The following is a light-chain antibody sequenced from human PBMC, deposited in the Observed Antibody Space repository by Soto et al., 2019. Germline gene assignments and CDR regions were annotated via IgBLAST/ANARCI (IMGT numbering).Light chain of an antibody. CDR1: ISDVGVYNY. J-gene: IGLJ3*02. CDR2: EVT. V-gene: IGLV2-8*01. Sequence: QSVLTQPPSASGSPGQSVTISCTGTISDVGVYNYVSWYQQYPGRAPKLMIYEVTKRPSGVPDRFSGSKSGNTASLTVSGLQAEDEADYYCSSYAASNNFYFVFGGGTKLTVL. CDR3: SSYAASNNFYFV.